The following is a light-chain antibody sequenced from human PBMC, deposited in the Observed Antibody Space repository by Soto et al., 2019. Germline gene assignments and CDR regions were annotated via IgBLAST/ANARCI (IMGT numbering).Light chain of an antibody. Sequence: EIMLTQSPGTLSLSPGERATLSCRASQSVSSSYLAWYQQKPGQAPRLLIYGASSRATGIPDRFSGSGSGTGFTLTISRLEPEDFGVYYCQQYGSSPLTFGGGTKVEIK. J-gene: IGKJ4*01. CDR3: QQYGSSPLT. CDR1: QSVSSSY. CDR2: GAS. V-gene: IGKV3-20*01.